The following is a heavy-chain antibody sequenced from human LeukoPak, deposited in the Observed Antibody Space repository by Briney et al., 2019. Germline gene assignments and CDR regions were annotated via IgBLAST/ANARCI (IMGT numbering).Heavy chain of an antibody. CDR2: ISDHNGTP. D-gene: IGHD3-3*02. CDR3: ARDSVLGAPYTDP. CDR1: GYIFTNYG. Sequence: ASVKVSCKASGYIFTNYGISWARQAPGQGLEWMGWISDHNGTPNYAQKFEGRVTMTTDTSTSTAYMELTSLTSDDTAVYYCARDSVLGAPYTDPWGQGTLVTVSS. J-gene: IGHJ5*02. V-gene: IGHV1-18*01.